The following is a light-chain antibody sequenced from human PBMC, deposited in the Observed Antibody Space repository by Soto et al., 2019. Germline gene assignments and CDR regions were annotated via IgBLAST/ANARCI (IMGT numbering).Light chain of an antibody. CDR2: LGS. CDR1: QSLRLSMGYTY. J-gene: IGKJ4*01. Sequence: DIVMTQSPLSLPVTPGEPASISCSSSQSLRLSMGYTYLDWSLKKPGQSPQLLIYLGSNRASGVPDRFSGSGSGTDFTLKISRVEAEDVGVYYCMQALQTPLTFGGGTKVEIK. CDR3: MQALQTPLT. V-gene: IGKV2-28*01.